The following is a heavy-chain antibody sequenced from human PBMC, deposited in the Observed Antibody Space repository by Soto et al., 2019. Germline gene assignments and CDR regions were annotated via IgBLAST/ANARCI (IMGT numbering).Heavy chain of an antibody. Sequence: EVPLLESGGGWVQPGGSLRLSCAASGFTFSSYAMRWVRQAPVKGLEWVSAISGSGDSTYYADSEKGRFTISRDHSKNSLYLQMNRLRAEDTAVYYCARRGSGSYYDYWGQGTLVTVSS. CDR1: GFTFSSYA. V-gene: IGHV3-23*01. D-gene: IGHD1-26*01. CDR2: ISGSGDST. J-gene: IGHJ4*02. CDR3: ARRGSGSYYDY.